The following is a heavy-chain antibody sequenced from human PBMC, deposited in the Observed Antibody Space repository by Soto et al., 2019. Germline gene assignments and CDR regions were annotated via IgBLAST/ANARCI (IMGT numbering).Heavy chain of an antibody. Sequence: EVQLVESGGGLVQPGRSLRLSCAASGFTFSSYWMHWVRQAPGKGLVWVSRINSDGSSTSYADSVKGRFTISRDNAKNTLYLQMNSLRAEDTAVYYCVRTSLVVAAATREDYCGQGTLVTVSS. V-gene: IGHV3-74*01. D-gene: IGHD2-15*01. J-gene: IGHJ4*02. CDR3: VRTSLVVAAATREDY. CDR2: INSDGSST. CDR1: GFTFSSYW.